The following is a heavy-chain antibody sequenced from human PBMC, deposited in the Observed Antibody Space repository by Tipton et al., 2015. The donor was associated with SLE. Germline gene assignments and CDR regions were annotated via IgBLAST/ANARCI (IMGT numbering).Heavy chain of an antibody. Sequence: TLSLTCAVYGGSFSGYSWSWIRQPPGKGLEWIGEINHSGSTNYNPSLKSRVTLSVDTSKNQFSLTLSSVTAADTAVYYCARGHSSSARYFDYWGQGTLVTVSS. J-gene: IGHJ4*02. CDR2: INHSGST. CDR3: ARGHSSSARYFDY. V-gene: IGHV4-34*01. CDR1: GGSFSGYS. D-gene: IGHD6-6*01.